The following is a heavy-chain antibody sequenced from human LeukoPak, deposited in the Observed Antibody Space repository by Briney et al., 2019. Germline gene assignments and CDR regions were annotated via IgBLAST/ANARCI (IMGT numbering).Heavy chain of an antibody. CDR1: GGSISSSSYY. V-gene: IGHV4-39*07. CDR2: IYYSGST. D-gene: IGHD1-26*01. CDR3: AALKKWELLRFDY. Sequence: ASETLSLTCTVSGGSISSSSYYWGWIRQPPGKGLEWIGSIYYSGSTYYNPSLKSRVTISVDTSKNQFSLKLSSVTAADTAVYYCAALKKWELLRFDYWGQGTLVTVSS. J-gene: IGHJ4*02.